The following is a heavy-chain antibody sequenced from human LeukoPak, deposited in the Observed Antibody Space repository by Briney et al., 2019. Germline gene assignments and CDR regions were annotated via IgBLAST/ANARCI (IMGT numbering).Heavy chain of an antibody. D-gene: IGHD3-9*01. V-gene: IGHV4-34*01. Sequence: PSETLSLTCAVYGGSISGYYWSWIRQPPGKGLEWIGEINHSGSTNYNPSLKSRVTISVDTSKNQFSLKLSSVTAADTAVYYCARTLTACFDYWGQGTLVTVSS. CDR1: GGSISGYY. CDR2: INHSGST. CDR3: ARTLTACFDY. J-gene: IGHJ4*02.